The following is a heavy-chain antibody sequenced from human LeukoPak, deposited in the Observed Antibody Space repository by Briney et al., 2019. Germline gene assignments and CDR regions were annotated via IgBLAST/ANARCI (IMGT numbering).Heavy chain of an antibody. Sequence: GGSLRLSCAASGFTFSSYAMSWVRQAPGKGLEWVSSISSSSSYIYYADSVKGRFTISRDNAKNSLYLQMNSLRAEDTAVYYCARDEGIAGQLDYWGQGTLVTVSS. CDR1: GFTFSSYA. CDR3: ARDEGIAGQLDY. J-gene: IGHJ4*02. V-gene: IGHV3-21*01. CDR2: ISSSSSYI. D-gene: IGHD6-13*01.